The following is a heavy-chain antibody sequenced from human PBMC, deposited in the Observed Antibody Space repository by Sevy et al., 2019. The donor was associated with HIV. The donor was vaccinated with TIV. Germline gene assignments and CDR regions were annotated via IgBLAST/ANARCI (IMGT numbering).Heavy chain of an antibody. V-gene: IGHV3-33*08. CDR1: GFTFSDPW. Sequence: GGSLRLSCLASGFTFSDPWMSWVRQAPGKGLEWVAVIGYDGNNKFYADSVKGRFTISRDDSKNTVFLQMDSLRAEDTAVYYCARDPRIYGDYLLAYFDYWGQGTLVTVSS. CDR2: IGYDGNNK. CDR3: ARDPRIYGDYLLAYFDY. J-gene: IGHJ4*02. D-gene: IGHD4-17*01.